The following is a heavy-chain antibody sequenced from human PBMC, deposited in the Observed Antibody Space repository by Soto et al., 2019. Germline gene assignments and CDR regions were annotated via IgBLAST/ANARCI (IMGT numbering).Heavy chain of an antibody. V-gene: IGHV1-69*13. Sequence: SVKVSCKASGGTFSSYAISWVRQAPGQGLEWMGGIIPIFGTANYAQKFQGRVTITADESTSTAYMELSSLRSEDTAVYYCARDLVVLPAAIYGMDVWGQGTTVTVSS. CDR3: ARDLVVLPAAIYGMDV. CDR2: IIPIFGTA. J-gene: IGHJ6*02. CDR1: GGTFSSYA. D-gene: IGHD2-2*02.